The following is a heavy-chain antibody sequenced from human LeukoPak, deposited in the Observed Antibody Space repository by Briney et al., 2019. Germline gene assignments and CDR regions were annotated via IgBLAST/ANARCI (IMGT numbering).Heavy chain of an antibody. CDR2: IYHSGST. D-gene: IGHD3-22*01. CDR3: ARDSSGYEWVVEY. J-gene: IGHJ4*02. Sequence: PSETLSLTCTVSGGSISSGGYSWSWIRQPPGKGLEWIGYIYHSGSTYYNPSLKSRVTISVDRSKNQFSLKLSSVTAADTAVYYCARDSSGYEWVVEYWGQGTLVTVSS. V-gene: IGHV4-30-2*01. CDR1: GGSISSGGYS.